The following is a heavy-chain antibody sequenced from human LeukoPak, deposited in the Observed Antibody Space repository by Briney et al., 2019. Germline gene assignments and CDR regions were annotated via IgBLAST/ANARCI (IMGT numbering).Heavy chain of an antibody. Sequence: GGSLRLSCAASGFTFDSYWMGWVRQAPGKGLEWVANIKQDGSEKYYVDSVKGRFTISRDNAKNSLYLQMNSLRAEDTAVYYCARGLDFWSGYSHDAFDIWGQGTMVTVSS. V-gene: IGHV3-7*01. CDR3: ARGLDFWSGYSHDAFDI. CDR2: IKQDGSEK. J-gene: IGHJ3*02. CDR1: GFTFDSYW. D-gene: IGHD3-3*01.